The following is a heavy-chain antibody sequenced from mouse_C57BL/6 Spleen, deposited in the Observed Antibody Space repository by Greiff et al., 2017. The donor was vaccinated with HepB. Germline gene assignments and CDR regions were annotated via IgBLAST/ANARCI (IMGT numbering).Heavy chain of an antibody. V-gene: IGHV5-6*01. CDR3: AREGLGRWFAY. CDR2: ISSGGSYT. J-gene: IGHJ3*01. Sequence: VQLQQSGGDLVKPGGSLKLSCAASGFTFSSYGMSWVRQTPDKRLEWVATISSGGSYTYYPDSVKGRFTISRDNAKNTLYLQMSSLKSEDTAMYYCAREGLGRWFAYWGQGTLVTVSA. CDR1: GFTFSSYG. D-gene: IGHD4-1*01.